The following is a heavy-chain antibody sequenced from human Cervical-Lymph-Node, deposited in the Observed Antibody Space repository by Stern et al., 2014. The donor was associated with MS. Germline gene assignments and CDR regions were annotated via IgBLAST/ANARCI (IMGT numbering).Heavy chain of an antibody. V-gene: IGHV1-46*01. Sequence: VQLGQSGAEVKKPGASVKVSCNPSGYTLTNYYMHWVRQAPGQGLAWVGIINPSGGSTSYAQKFQGRVTMTRDTSTSTVYMELSSLRSEDTAVYYCAREVAGHRLGMMDVWGQGTTVTVSS. CDR3: AREVAGHRLGMMDV. CDR1: GYTLTNYY. D-gene: IGHD6-19*01. CDR2: INPSGGST. J-gene: IGHJ6*02.